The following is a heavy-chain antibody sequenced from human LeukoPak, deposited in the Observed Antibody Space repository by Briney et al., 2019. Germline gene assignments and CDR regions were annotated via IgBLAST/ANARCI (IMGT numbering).Heavy chain of an antibody. CDR2: ISGRVT. Sequence: GGSLRLSCAASGFTFSSQDMSWVRQAPGKGLEWVSAISGRVTFYADSVKGRFTISRDNPQSTLWLQMNSLRVEDTAVYYCAKDTPSRSSGWDRWGQGTLVIVST. D-gene: IGHD6-19*01. CDR3: AKDTPSRSSGWDR. J-gene: IGHJ4*02. CDR1: GFTFSSQD. V-gene: IGHV3-23*01.